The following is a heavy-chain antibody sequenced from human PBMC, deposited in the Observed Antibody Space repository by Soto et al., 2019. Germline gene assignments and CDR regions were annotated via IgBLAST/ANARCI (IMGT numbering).Heavy chain of an antibody. J-gene: IGHJ6*02. CDR2: IYYSGRT. D-gene: IGHD1-7*01. V-gene: IGHV4-59*01. CDR3: ARVVRRGITGTAFGMDV. CDR1: GGSISSYY. Sequence: QVQLQESGPGLVKPSETLSLTCTVYGGSISSYYWIWIRQPPGKGLEWIGYIYYSGRTNYNPSLKSRVTISVDTSKNQFALKLRSVTAADTAVYYCARVVRRGITGTAFGMDVWGPGTTVTVSS.